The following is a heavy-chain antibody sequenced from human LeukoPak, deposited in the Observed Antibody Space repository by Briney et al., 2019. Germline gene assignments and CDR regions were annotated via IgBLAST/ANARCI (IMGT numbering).Heavy chain of an antibody. CDR2: ISSNGYNT. V-gene: IGHV3-64*01. CDR3: ARVREGLWYYFDY. J-gene: IGHJ4*02. D-gene: IGHD1-14*01. Sequence: GGSLRLSCAASGFTFSSYAMHWVRQAPGKGPEFVSAISSNGYNTYYANSVKGRFTISRDNSENTLYLQVGILRAEDMSVYYCARVREGLWYYFDYWGQGTLVTVSS. CDR1: GFTFSSYA.